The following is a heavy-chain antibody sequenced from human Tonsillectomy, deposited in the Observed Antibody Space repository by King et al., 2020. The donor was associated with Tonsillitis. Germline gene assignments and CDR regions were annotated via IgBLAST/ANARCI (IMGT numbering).Heavy chain of an antibody. D-gene: IGHD3-3*01. Sequence: QLQESGPGLVKPSGTLSLTCAVSGGSISSSNWWSWVRQPPGKGLEWIGEIYHSGSTNYNPSLKSRVTISVDKSKNQFSLKLSSVTAADTAVYYCARARSGFWEWDYYYYMDVWGKGTTVTVSS. J-gene: IGHJ6*03. V-gene: IGHV4-4*02. CDR2: IYHSGST. CDR1: GGSISSSNW. CDR3: ARARSGFWEWDYYYYMDV.